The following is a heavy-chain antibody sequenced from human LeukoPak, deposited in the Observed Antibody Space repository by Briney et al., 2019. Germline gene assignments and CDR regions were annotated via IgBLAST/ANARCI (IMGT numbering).Heavy chain of an antibody. D-gene: IGHD3-10*01. CDR1: GYNFTSYW. Sequence: GASLEISCKGSGYNFTSYWISWVRQMPGKGLEWMGRIDPSDSYTNYSPSFQGHVTISADKSISTAYLQWSSLKASDTAMYYCARLGGDMFHAWTPPGFDYWGQGTLVTVSS. V-gene: IGHV5-10-1*01. CDR3: ARLGGDMFHAWTPPGFDY. CDR2: IDPSDSYT. J-gene: IGHJ4*02.